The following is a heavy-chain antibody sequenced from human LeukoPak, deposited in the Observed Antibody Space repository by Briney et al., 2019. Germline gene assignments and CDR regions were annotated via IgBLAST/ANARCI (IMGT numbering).Heavy chain of an antibody. V-gene: IGHV3-74*01. CDR1: GFTFSNYW. CDR2: ITSDGTDT. D-gene: IGHD1-1*01. CDR3: ARDLGTATPLDP. Sequence: GGSLRLSCAASGFTFSNYWMHWVRQAPGKGPVWVSRITSDGTDTGYAASVKGRFTMSRDNAKNTVYLQMNSLSAEDTGVHYCARDLGTATPLDPWGQGTLVSVSS. J-gene: IGHJ5*02.